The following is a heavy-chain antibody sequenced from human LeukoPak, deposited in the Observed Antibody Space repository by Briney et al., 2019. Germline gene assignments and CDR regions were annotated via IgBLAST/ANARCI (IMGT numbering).Heavy chain of an antibody. Sequence: SETLSLTCTVSGGSISSGGYYWSWIRQHPGKGLEWIGYIYYSGSTNYNPSLRSRVTISVDTSKNQFSLKLSSVTAADTAVYYCARVPKGPMYYFDYWGQGTLVTVSS. CDR3: ARVPKGPMYYFDY. J-gene: IGHJ4*02. D-gene: IGHD3-10*02. V-gene: IGHV4-61*08. CDR1: GGSISSGGYY. CDR2: IYYSGST.